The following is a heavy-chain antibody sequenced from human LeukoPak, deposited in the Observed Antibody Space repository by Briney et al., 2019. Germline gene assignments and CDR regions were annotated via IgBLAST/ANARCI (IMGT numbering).Heavy chain of an antibody. J-gene: IGHJ3*02. CDR3: ARGEALYYDFWSGSDAFDI. CDR2: IYYSGST. Sequence: PSQTLSLTCTVSGGSISSSSYYWGWIRQPPGKGLEWIGSIYYSGSTNYNPSLKSRVTISVDTSKNQFSLKLSSVTAADTAVYYCARGEALYYDFWSGSDAFDIWGQGTMVTVSS. V-gene: IGHV4-39*07. CDR1: GGSISSSSYY. D-gene: IGHD3-3*01.